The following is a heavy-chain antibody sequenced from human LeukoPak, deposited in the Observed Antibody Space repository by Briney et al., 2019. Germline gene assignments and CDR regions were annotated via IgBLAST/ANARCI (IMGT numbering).Heavy chain of an antibody. CDR3: ARGAITMVRGVIPGDY. V-gene: IGHV1-46*01. J-gene: IGHJ4*02. CDR1: GYTFTSYY. CDR2: INPSGGST. Sequence: ASVKGSCKASGYTFTSYYMHWVRQAPGQGLEWMGIINPSGGSTSYAQKFQGRVTMTRDTSTSTVYMELSSLRAEDTAVYYCARGAITMVRGVIPGDYWGQGTLVTVSS. D-gene: IGHD3-10*01.